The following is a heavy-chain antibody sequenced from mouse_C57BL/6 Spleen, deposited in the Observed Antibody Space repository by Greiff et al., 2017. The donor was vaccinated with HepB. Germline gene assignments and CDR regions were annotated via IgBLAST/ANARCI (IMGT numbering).Heavy chain of an antibody. Sequence: VQLQQPGAELVMPGASVKLSCKASGYTFTSYWMHWVKQRPGQGLEWIGEIDPSDSYTNYNQKFKGKSTLTVDKSSSTADMQLSSLTSEDSAGYYCARRNYYGSRYDWYFDVWGTGTTVTVSS. V-gene: IGHV1-69*01. CDR1: GYTFTSYW. J-gene: IGHJ1*03. D-gene: IGHD1-1*01. CDR2: IDPSDSYT. CDR3: ARRNYYGSRYDWYFDV.